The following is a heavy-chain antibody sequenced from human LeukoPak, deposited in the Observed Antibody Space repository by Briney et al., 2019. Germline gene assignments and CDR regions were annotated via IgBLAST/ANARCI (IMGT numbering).Heavy chain of an antibody. J-gene: IGHJ4*02. Sequence: GGSLRLSCAASGFTFSSYSMHWVRQAPGKGLEWVAVISYNGSNKYYADSVKGRFTISRDNSKNTLYLQMNSLRAEDTAVYYCAKCSAALNPNYDFWRGSLDYWGQGTLVTVSS. CDR3: AKCSAALNPNYDFWRGSLDY. D-gene: IGHD3-3*01. CDR2: ISYNGSNK. V-gene: IGHV3-30*18. CDR1: GFTFSSYS.